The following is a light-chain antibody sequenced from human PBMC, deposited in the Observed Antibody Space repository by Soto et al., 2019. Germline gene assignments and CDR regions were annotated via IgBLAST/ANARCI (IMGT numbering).Light chain of an antibody. CDR2: AAS. Sequence: DIQMTQSPSSLSASVGDRVTINCRASQGISNYLAWYQQKPGKVPKLLIYAASTLQSGVPSRFSGSGSGTDXXXXXXXXXXXXXXTYYCQKYNSAPPTFGXGTXVEIK. V-gene: IGKV1-27*01. CDR1: QGISNY. J-gene: IGKJ1*01. CDR3: QKYNSAPPT.